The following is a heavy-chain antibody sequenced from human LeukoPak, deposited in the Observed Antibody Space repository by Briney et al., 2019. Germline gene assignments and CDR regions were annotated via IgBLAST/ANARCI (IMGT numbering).Heavy chain of an antibody. CDR2: INTNTGDP. CDR3: AREPQVTTSPNY. V-gene: IGHV7-4-1*02. CDR1: GYTFTSSD. J-gene: IGHJ4*02. D-gene: IGHD1-14*01. Sequence: ASVKVSCKASGYTFTSSDMNWVRQAPGQGFEWMGWINTNTGDPTYAQGFTGRFVFSLDTAVSTAYLQINSLKPEDTAVYYCAREPQVTTSPNYWGQETLVTVSS.